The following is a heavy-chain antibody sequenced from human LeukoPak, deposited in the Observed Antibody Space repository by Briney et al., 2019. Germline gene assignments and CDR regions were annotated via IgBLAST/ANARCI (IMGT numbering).Heavy chain of an antibody. J-gene: IGHJ4*02. CDR2: IYYSGST. V-gene: IGHV4-59*08. CDR1: GGSISSYY. D-gene: IGHD6-6*01. CDR3: PRSGPSSTFDY. Sequence: SETLSLTCTVSGGSISSYYWSWVRQPPGKGLEWIGYIYYSGSTNYNPSLKSRVTISVDTSKNQFSLKLSSVTAADTAVYYCPRSGPSSTFDYWGQGTLVTVSS.